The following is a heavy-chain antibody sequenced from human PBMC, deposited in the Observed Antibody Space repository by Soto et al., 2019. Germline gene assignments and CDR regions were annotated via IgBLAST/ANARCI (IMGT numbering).Heavy chain of an antibody. D-gene: IGHD3-9*01. CDR3: VGHYDILNEGYFDY. CDR2: ISYTGGT. Sequence: PSETLSLTCAVSGGSISSGGYSWSWIRQPPGKGLEWIGYISYTGGTYYNPSLKSRLTISVYTSKNQFSLKLSSVTAADTAVYYCVGHYDILNEGYFDYWGQGTLVTVSS. CDR1: GGSISSGGYS. V-gene: IGHV4-30-2*02. J-gene: IGHJ4*02.